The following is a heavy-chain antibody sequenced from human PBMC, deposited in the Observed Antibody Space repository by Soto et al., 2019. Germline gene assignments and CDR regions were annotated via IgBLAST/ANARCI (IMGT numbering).Heavy chain of an antibody. V-gene: IGHV5-10-1*01. Sequence: GASLKISCKGSGYSFINYWINWVRQMPGKGLEWMGRIDPSDSYTNYSPSFQGHVTISADKSISTAYLQWSSLKASDTAMYYCARQVGGYPSGQVWGQGTLVTVSS. J-gene: IGHJ4*02. CDR1: GYSFINYW. D-gene: IGHD6-25*01. CDR2: IDPSDSYT. CDR3: ARQVGGYPSGQV.